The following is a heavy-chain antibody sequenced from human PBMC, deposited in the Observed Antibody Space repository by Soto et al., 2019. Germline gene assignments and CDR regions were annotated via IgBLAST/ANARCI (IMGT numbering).Heavy chain of an antibody. CDR3: ARDRYTAAAGFDY. D-gene: IGHD6-13*01. CDR1: GGSISSYY. J-gene: IGHJ4*02. CDR2: IYYSGST. V-gene: IGHV4-59*01. Sequence: SETLSLTCTVSGGSISSYYWSWIRQPPGKGLEWIGYIYYSGSTNYNPSLKSRVTISVDTSKNQLSLKLSSVTAADTAVYYCARDRYTAAAGFDYGGQETLVTVPS.